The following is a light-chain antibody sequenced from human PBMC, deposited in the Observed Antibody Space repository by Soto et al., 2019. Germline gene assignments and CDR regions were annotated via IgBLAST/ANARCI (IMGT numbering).Light chain of an antibody. V-gene: IGKV3-20*01. CDR1: QSVSSNY. J-gene: IGKJ1*01. CDR3: QQYGSSGRT. CDR2: GAS. Sequence: GLTLSRGTLSLSPGERATLSCRAGQSVSSNYLAWYQQKPGQAPRLLIYGASSRATGIPDRFSGSGSGTDFTLTISRLEPEDFAVYYCQQYGSSGRTFGQGTKVDIK.